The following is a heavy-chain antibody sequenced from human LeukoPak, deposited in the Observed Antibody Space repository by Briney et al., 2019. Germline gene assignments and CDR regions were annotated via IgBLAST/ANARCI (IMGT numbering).Heavy chain of an antibody. CDR2: IKQDGSKK. CDR3: ATPLDYYDSSGYHQGGD. Sequence: GGSLRLSCAASGFTFSSYWMTWVRQAPGKGLEWVAHIKQDGSKKNYVDSVKGRFTISRDNAKNSLYLQMNSLRAEDTAVYYCATPLDYYDSSGYHQGGDWGQGTLVTVS. J-gene: IGHJ4*02. V-gene: IGHV3-7*03. CDR1: GFTFSSYW. D-gene: IGHD3-22*01.